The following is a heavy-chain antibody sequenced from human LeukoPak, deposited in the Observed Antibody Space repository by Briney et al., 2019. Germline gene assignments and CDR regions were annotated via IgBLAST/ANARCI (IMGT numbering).Heavy chain of an antibody. J-gene: IGHJ4*02. Sequence: GGSLSLSCAASGFAFSVSWMHWVRQAPGKGLVWVSVIKSDGSGTAYADSVKGRFAISRDNAKNTVYLQMNSLRDEDTAVYYCAKDYFGSLEYWGQGTLVTVSS. CDR1: GFAFSVSW. CDR3: AKDYFGSLEY. V-gene: IGHV3-74*03. D-gene: IGHD2/OR15-2a*01. CDR2: IKSDGSGT.